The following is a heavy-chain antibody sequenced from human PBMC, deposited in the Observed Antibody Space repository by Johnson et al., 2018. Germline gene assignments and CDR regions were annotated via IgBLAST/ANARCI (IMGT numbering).Heavy chain of an antibody. V-gene: IGHV3-30*18. CDR1: GFTFSSYG. CDR3: AKDGQGYGDYDYYYYMDV. D-gene: IGHD4-17*01. CDR2: ISYDGSNK. Sequence: QVQLVESGGGVVQPGRSLRLSCAASGFTFSSYGMHWVRQAPGKGLEWVAVISYDGSNKYYAASVKGRFTISRDNSKNTLYLQMNSLRAEDTAVYYCAKDGQGYGDYDYYYYMDVWGKGTTVTVSS. J-gene: IGHJ6*03.